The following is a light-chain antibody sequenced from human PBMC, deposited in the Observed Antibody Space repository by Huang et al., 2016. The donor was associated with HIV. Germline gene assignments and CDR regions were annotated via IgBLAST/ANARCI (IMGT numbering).Light chain of an antibody. Sequence: DLQMTQSPSSLSASVGDRVTIPCRSSHSISSFLNWYQQQPGKAPKRLIYAASTLQSGVPSRCSGSASGTDFTLTISSLQAEDFATYYCQQSYSTPRTFGQGTKLDI. CDR3: QQSYSTPRT. CDR2: AAS. J-gene: IGKJ2*01. V-gene: IGKV1-39*01. CDR1: HSISSF.